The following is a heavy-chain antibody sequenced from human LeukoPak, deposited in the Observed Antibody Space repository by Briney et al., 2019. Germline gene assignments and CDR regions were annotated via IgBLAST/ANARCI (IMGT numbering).Heavy chain of an antibody. D-gene: IGHD4-11*01. J-gene: IGHJ3*02. CDR2: IYYTGST. V-gene: IGHV4-59*01. CDR3: AGGTVTDAITGSLVI. CDR1: GTSLSRYD. Sequence: PSETLSPSPGVWGTSLSRYDVNTMRQPPGKGLEWIGFIYYTGSTSYNPSLKSRATISVDTSKNQFSLNLNSVTAAATAVYYCAGGTVTDAITGSLVIWGPGAMVTVS.